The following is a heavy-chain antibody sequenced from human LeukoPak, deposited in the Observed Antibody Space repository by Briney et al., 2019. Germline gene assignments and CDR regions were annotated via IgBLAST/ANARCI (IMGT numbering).Heavy chain of an antibody. Sequence: EASVKVSCKASGYTFTGYYIQWIRQAPGQGLEWMGWINPKSGGTNSAQGFQGGVTMTRDTSISTAYMELTRLTSDDTAVYYCAREREFRYYSDSSAYYRQLVDFLGQGTLVTVSS. V-gene: IGHV1-2*02. CDR3: AREREFRYYSDSSAYYRQLVDF. CDR1: GYTFTGYY. D-gene: IGHD3-22*01. J-gene: IGHJ4*02. CDR2: INPKSGGT.